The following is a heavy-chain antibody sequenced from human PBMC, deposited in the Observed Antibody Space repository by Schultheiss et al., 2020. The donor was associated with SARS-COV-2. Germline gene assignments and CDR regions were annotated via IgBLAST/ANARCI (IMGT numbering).Heavy chain of an antibody. CDR2: IYHSGST. Sequence: SETLSLTCTVSGGSISSSNWWSWVRQPPGKGLEWIGEIYHSGSTNYNPSLKSRVTISVDKSKNQFSLKLSSVTAADTAVYYCARDLGYCSGGSCYFIWGQGTLVTVSS. V-gene: IGHV4-4*02. J-gene: IGHJ4*02. CDR3: ARDLGYCSGGSCYFI. D-gene: IGHD2-15*01. CDR1: GGSISSSNW.